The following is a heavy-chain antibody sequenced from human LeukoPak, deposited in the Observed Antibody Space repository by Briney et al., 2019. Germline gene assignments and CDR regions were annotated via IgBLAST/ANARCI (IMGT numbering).Heavy chain of an antibody. J-gene: IGHJ5*02. D-gene: IGHD3-9*01. CDR3: AKWGDYDILTGYYDSDH. V-gene: IGHV3-23*01. CDR1: GFIFSNYA. CDR2: IGGRDGGT. Sequence: GGSLRLSCAASGFIFSNYAMSWVRQAPGKGLEWVSAIGGRDGGTYYADSVKGRFTVSRDDPKNTLYLQMNTLRAEDTAVYYCAKWGDYDILTGYYDSDHWGQGTLVTVSS.